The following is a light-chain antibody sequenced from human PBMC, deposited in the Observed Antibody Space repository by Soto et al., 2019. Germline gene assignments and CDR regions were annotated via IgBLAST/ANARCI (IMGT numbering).Light chain of an antibody. CDR2: EDN. Sequence: NFMLTQPHSVSESPGKTVTISCTRSSGSIASNYVQWYQQRPGSAPTPVIYEDNQRPSGVPGRFSGSIDSSSNSASLTISGLKTEDEADYYGQSYDSSNHVVFGGGTKVTVL. J-gene: IGLJ2*01. V-gene: IGLV6-57*04. CDR1: SGSIASNY. CDR3: QSYDSSNHVV.